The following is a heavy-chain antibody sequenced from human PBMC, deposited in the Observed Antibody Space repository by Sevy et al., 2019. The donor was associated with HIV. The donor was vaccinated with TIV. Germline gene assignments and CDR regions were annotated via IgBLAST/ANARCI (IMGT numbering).Heavy chain of an antibody. D-gene: IGHD3-3*01. V-gene: IGHV3-23*01. J-gene: IGHJ6*02. CDR3: AKDGHHLRFLEWSHYYYGMDV. CDR2: ISGSGGST. Sequence: GGSLRLSCAASGFTFSSYAMSWVRQAPGKGLEWVSAISGSGGSTCYADSVKGRFTISRDNSKNTLYLQMNSLRAEDTAVYYCAKDGHHLRFLEWSHYYYGMDVWGQGTTVTV. CDR1: GFTFSSYA.